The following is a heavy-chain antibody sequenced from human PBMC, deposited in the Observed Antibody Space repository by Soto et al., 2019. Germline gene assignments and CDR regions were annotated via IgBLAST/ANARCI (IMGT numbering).Heavy chain of an antibody. J-gene: IGHJ5*02. V-gene: IGHV1-69*01. D-gene: IGHD6-13*01. CDR3: ARDWAAAGRGGCFDP. Sequence: QVQLVQSGAEVKKPGSSVKVSCKASGGTFSSYAISWVRQAPGQGLEWLGAIIPIFGTANYAQKFQGRVMITADESTSTAYMELSSLRSEDTAVYYCARDWAAAGRGGCFDPWGQGTMVTVSS. CDR2: IIPIFGTA. CDR1: GGTFSSYA.